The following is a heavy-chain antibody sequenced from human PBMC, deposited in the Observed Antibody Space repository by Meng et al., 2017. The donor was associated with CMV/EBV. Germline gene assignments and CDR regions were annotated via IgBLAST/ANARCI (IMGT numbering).Heavy chain of an antibody. D-gene: IGHD3-22*01. CDR3: ARASSGYGSAFDI. J-gene: IGHJ3*02. V-gene: IGHV1-2*02. CDR1: GYTFTGYY. CDR2: INPNSGGT. Sequence: ASVKASCKASGYTFTGYYMHWVRQAPGQGLEWMGWINPNSGGTNYAQKFQGRVTMTRDTSISTAYMELSRLRSDDTAVYYCARASSGYGSAFDIWGQGTMVTVSS.